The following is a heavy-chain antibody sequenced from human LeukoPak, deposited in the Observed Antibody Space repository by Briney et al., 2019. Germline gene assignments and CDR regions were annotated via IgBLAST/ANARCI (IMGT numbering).Heavy chain of an antibody. V-gene: IGHV1-24*01. CDR2: FDPEDGET. D-gene: IGHD3-22*01. CDR1: GYTLTELS. J-gene: IGHJ3*02. CDR3: ATVIVSSGYYYGGAFDI. Sequence: ASVKVSCTVSGYTLTELSMRWVRQAPGKGLEWMGGFDPEDGETIYAQKFQGRVTMTEDTSTDTAYMELSSLRSEDTAVYYCATVIVSSGYYYGGAFDIWGQGTMVTVSS.